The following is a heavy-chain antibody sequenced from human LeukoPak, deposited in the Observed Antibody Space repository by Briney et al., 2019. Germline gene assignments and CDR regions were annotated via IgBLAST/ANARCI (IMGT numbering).Heavy chain of an antibody. CDR1: GDSISTSSYY. J-gene: IGHJ5*02. CDR2: IYHSGST. Sequence: PSETLSLTCSVSGDSISTSSYYWGWIRQPPGKGLEWIGSIYHSGSTYYNPSLKSRVTISVDTSKNQFSLKLSSVTAADTAVYYCARGRKGRSTSCYSSTCGNWFDPWGQGTLVTVSS. V-gene: IGHV4-39*07. CDR3: ARGRKGRSTSCYSSTCGNWFDP. D-gene: IGHD2-2*01.